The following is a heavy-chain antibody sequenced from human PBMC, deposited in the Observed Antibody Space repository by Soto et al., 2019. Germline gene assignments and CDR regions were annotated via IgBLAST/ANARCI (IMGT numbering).Heavy chain of an antibody. CDR1: GFTLMSYS. J-gene: IGHJ5*02. D-gene: IGHD3-10*01. CDR3: EKGVLTENQLEP. Sequence: WVSXRLSCKSSGFTLMSYSMNWFRQAPGKGLDWVASISGACGTTYYADPVRGRFTVSRDNSKNTLYLDMQNLSAGDTAVYYCEKGVLTENQLEPWGQGTLVTVSS. V-gene: IGHV3-23*01. CDR2: ISGACGTT.